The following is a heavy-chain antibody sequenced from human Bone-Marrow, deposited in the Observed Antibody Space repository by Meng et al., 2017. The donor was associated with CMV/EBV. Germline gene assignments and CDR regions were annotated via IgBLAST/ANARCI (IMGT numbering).Heavy chain of an antibody. J-gene: IGHJ4*02. CDR2: IIPVLGIA. D-gene: IGHD4-17*01. V-gene: IGHV1-69*04. Sequence: SCKASGVTSHTYALGWVRQAPGQGLGWMGKIIPVLGIADYAQKFQGRVTITADKSTSTAYMELSSLRSEDTAIYYCARLGPDYALDHWGQGTLVTVSS. CDR1: GVTSHTYA. CDR3: ARLGPDYALDH.